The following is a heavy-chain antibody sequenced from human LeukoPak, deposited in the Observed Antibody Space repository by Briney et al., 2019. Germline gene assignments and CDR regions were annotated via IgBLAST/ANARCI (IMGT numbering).Heavy chain of an antibody. Sequence: PGGSLGLSCAASGFTFSRYWMHWVRQAPGKGLVWVSRINGDGSSTSYADSVKGRFTISRDNAKNSLYLQMYSLRAEDTAVYYCARDGYYNGYWGQGTLVTVSS. CDR1: GFTFSRYW. J-gene: IGHJ4*02. CDR3: ARDGYYNGY. D-gene: IGHD2-2*03. V-gene: IGHV3-74*01. CDR2: INGDGSST.